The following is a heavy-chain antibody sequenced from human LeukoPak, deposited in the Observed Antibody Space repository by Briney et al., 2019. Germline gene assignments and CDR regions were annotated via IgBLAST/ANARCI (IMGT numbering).Heavy chain of an antibody. CDR2: IRSKAYGGTT. Sequence: GGSLRLSCTASGFTFGDYAMSWFRQAPGKGLEWVGFIRSKAYGGTTEYAASVKGRFTISRDDSKSIAYLQMNSLKTEDTAVYYCTRVRVVPAARGYCYYYGMDVWGQGTTVTVSS. CDR1: GFTFGDYA. J-gene: IGHJ6*02. CDR3: TRVRVVPAARGYCYYYGMDV. V-gene: IGHV3-49*03. D-gene: IGHD2-2*01.